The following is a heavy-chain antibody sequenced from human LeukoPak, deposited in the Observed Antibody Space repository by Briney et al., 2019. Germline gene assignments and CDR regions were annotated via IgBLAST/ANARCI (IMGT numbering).Heavy chain of an antibody. V-gene: IGHV3-74*01. CDR1: RFTFSSYW. CDR2: IKSEGKTT. J-gene: IGHJ2*01. CDR3: ARDPGSNSHDWYFDL. Sequence: GGSLRLSCAASRFTFSSYWMYWVRQGPGKGLVWVSRIKSEGKTTHYADSVKGRFVISRDNAKNTLYLQMNSLRAEDTAVYYCARDPGSNSHDWYFDLWGRGTLVTVSS. D-gene: IGHD1-26*01.